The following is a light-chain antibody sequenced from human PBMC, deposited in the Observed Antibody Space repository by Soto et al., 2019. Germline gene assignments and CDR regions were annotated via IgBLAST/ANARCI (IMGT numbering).Light chain of an antibody. Sequence: EIVVTQSPGTLSLSPGETATLSCRASQSVDSNYLAWYQQKPGQAPRLLVYGISTRATDIPARFSGSGSGTEFTLTISSLQSEDFGIYYCQQHSKWPITFGQGTRLAIK. J-gene: IGKJ5*01. CDR2: GIS. CDR3: QQHSKWPIT. CDR1: QSVDSN. V-gene: IGKV3-15*01.